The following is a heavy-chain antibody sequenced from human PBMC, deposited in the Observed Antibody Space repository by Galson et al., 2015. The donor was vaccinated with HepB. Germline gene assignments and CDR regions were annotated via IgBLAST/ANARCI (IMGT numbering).Heavy chain of an antibody. Sequence: SLRPSCAASGFTFSTYTMHWVRQAPGKGLEWVSLTSYDERNKNYADSVKGRFTISRDNSKNTLYLQMNSLRPEDTAVYYCARDREMSTRWPDYYLHSGMDVWGQGTTVTVSS. J-gene: IGHJ6*02. CDR2: TSYDERNK. D-gene: IGHD5-24*01. CDR1: GFTFSTYT. V-gene: IGHV3-30*01. CDR3: ARDREMSTRWPDYYLHSGMDV.